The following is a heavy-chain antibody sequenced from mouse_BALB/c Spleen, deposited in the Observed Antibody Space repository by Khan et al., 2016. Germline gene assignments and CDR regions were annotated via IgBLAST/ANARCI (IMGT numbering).Heavy chain of an antibody. V-gene: IGHV9-3*02. CDR1: GYTFTNYG. CDR3: ARYGITYYCDY. Sequence: QIQLVQSGPELKKPGETVKISCKASGYTFTNYGTNWVKQAPGKGLKWMGWINTKTGEPTYAEEFKGRFAFSLETSTSTASLQINNLKNEDTATYFCARYGITYYCDYWGQGTTLSVSS. CDR2: INTKTGEP. D-gene: IGHD2-1*01. J-gene: IGHJ2*01.